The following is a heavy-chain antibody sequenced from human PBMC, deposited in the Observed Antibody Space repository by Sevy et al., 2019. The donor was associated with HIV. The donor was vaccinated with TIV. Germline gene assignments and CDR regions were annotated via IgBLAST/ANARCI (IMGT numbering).Heavy chain of an antibody. Sequence: GGSLRLSCEASGFTFSDYWMTWVRQAPGKGLEWVASINRDGSKKYYVDSVKGRFIISRHNIKKSVFLQMNNLRVEDTAFYYCLRGGGGYWGQETLVTVSS. D-gene: IGHD5-12*01. CDR3: LRGGGGY. J-gene: IGHJ4*02. V-gene: IGHV3-7*01. CDR2: INRDGSKK. CDR1: GFTFSDYW.